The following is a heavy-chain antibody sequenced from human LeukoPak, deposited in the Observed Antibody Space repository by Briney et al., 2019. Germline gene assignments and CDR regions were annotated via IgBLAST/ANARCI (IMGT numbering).Heavy chain of an antibody. J-gene: IGHJ4*02. CDR1: GDSVSTNLYY. CDR3: ARQGYGRSSFFDH. V-gene: IGHV4-39*01. CDR2: LFHSGTT. Sequence: SETLSLTCTVSGDSVSTNLYYWAWIRQPPGKGLEWIGNLFHSGTTYYNPSLKSRVSISVDTSKNQFSLKLNSVTAADTAVYYCARQGYGRSSFFDHWGQGTLVTVSS. D-gene: IGHD6-6*01.